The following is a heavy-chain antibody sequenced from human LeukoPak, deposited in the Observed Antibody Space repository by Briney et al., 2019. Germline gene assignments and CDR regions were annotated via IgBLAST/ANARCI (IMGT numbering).Heavy chain of an antibody. D-gene: IGHD6-13*01. CDR2: ISSSSSYI. CDR1: GFTFSSYS. V-gene: IGHV3-21*01. J-gene: IGHJ4*02. Sequence: PGGSLRLSCAASGFTFSSYSMNWVRQAPGKGLEWVSSISSSSSYIYYADSVKGRFTISRDNAKNSLCLQMNNLRAEDTAVYYCARDRDSSWDYYFDYWGQGTLVTVSS. CDR3: ARDRDSSWDYYFDY.